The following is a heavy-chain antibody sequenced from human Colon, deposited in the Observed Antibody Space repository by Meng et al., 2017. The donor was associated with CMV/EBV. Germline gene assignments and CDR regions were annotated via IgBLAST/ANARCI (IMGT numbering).Heavy chain of an antibody. CDR1: GFDFNNHW. CDR2: IKKDGSER. V-gene: IGHV3-7*01. Sequence: GGSLRLSCTASGFDFNNHWMNWVRQVPGKGLEWLANIKKDGSERNYVDSVKGRFTISRDNTQNSLYLQMSSLRVEDTAMYHCMTPTGSSDYWGQGTLVTVSS. J-gene: IGHJ4*02. D-gene: IGHD6-6*01. CDR3: MTPTGSSDY.